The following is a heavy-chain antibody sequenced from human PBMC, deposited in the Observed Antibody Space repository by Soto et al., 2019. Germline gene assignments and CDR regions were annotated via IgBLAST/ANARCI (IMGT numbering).Heavy chain of an antibody. CDR2: ISGSGGST. CDR3: AKDRTTAGTTVRFDP. D-gene: IGHD1-1*01. V-gene: IGHV3-23*01. J-gene: IGHJ5*02. Sequence: EAQLLESGGGLVQPGGSLRLSCAASGFTFSSYAMSWVRQAPGKGLEWVSTISGSGGSTHYADSVKGRFTISRDNSKNTLYLQLNSLRAEDTAVYYCAKDRTTAGTTVRFDPWGQGTLVTVSS. CDR1: GFTFSSYA.